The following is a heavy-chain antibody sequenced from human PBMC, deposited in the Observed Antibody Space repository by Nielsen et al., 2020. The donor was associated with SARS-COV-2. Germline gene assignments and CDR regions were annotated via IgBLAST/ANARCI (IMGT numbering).Heavy chain of an antibody. D-gene: IGHD2/OR15-2a*01. CDR2: ISSTSTTM. V-gene: IGHV3-48*01. J-gene: IGHJ4*02. Sequence: GVLKISCAASGNTFSRHGMHRVRQAPGKGLEWISYISSTSTTMLYADSVKGRFTIFRSDAENSLYLLMSSLRVEDTAVYYCARVQYFDFDYWGQGTPVTVSS. CDR1: GNTFSRHG. CDR3: ARVQYFDFDY.